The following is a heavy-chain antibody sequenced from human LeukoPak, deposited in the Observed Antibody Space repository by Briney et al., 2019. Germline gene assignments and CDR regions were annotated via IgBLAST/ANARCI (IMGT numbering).Heavy chain of an antibody. J-gene: IGHJ5*02. Sequence: SSETLSLTCAVYGGSFSGYYWSWIRQPPGKGLEWIGEINHSGSTNYNPSLKSRVTISVDTSKNQFSLKLSSVTAADTAVYYCAREDILTDGNWFDPWGQGTLVTVSS. CDR2: INHSGST. V-gene: IGHV4-34*01. D-gene: IGHD3-9*01. CDR3: AREDILTDGNWFDP. CDR1: GGSFSGYY.